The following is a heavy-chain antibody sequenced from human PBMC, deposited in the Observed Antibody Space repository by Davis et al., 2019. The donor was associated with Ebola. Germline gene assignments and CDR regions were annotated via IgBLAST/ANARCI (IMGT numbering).Heavy chain of an antibody. J-gene: IGHJ6*02. V-gene: IGHV1-69*04. Sequence: SVKVSCKASGYTFTSYGISWVRQAPGQGLEWMGRIIPILGIANYAQKFQGRVTITADKSTSTAYMELSSLRSEDTAVYYCARDYGDYEATSYYYGMDVWGQGTTVTVSS. D-gene: IGHD4-17*01. CDR3: ARDYGDYEATSYYYGMDV. CDR1: GYTFTSYG. CDR2: IIPILGIA.